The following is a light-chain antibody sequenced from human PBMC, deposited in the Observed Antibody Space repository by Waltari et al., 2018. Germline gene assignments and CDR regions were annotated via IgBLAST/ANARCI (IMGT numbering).Light chain of an antibody. CDR2: DVT. V-gene: IGLV2-11*01. CDR1: SRDVGGYNY. Sequence: QSALTQPRSVSESPGQSVPISCPGTSRDVGGYNYISWYQHHPGKAPKLIIYDVTKRPSGVPDRFSASKSGNTASLTISGLRAEDEADYYCSSYAGTYTGVFGGGTKLTVL. CDR3: SSYAGTYTGV. J-gene: IGLJ3*02.